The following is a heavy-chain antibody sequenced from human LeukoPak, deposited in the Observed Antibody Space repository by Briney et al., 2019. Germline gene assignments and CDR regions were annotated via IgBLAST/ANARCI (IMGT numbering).Heavy chain of an antibody. D-gene: IGHD4-23*01. J-gene: IGHJ4*02. Sequence: SETLSLTCTVSGGSISSYYWSWIRQPPGKGLEWIGYIYYSGSTNYNPSLKSRVTISVDTSKDQFSLKLSSVTAADTAVYYCASAYGGNSYYFDYWGQGTLVTVSS. CDR3: ASAYGGNSYYFDY. V-gene: IGHV4-59*01. CDR1: GGSISSYY. CDR2: IYYSGST.